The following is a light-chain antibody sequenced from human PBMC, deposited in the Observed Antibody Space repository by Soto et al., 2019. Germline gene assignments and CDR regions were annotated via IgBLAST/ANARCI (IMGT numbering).Light chain of an antibody. CDR2: DAS. J-gene: IGKJ5*01. CDR1: QSVSSY. V-gene: IGKV3-11*01. CDR3: QQRSNWPPVT. Sequence: EIMLTQYPATLSLSPGGRATLSCRASQSVSSYLAWYQQKPGQAPRLLIYDASNRATGIPARFSGSGSGTDFTLTISSLEPEDFAVYYCQQRSNWPPVTFGQGTRLAIK.